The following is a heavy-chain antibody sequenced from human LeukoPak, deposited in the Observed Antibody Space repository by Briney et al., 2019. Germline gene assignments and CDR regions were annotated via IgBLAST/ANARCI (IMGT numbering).Heavy chain of an antibody. D-gene: IGHD3-10*01. CDR1: GGSFSGYY. Sequence: SETLSLTCAVYGGSFSGYYWSWIRQPPGKGLEWIGEINHSGSTNYNPSLKSRVTISVDTSKNQFSLKLSSVTAADTAVYYCARRDGFDDWSDPWGQGTLVTVSS. CDR3: ARRDGFDDWSDP. V-gene: IGHV4-34*01. J-gene: IGHJ5*02. CDR2: INHSGST.